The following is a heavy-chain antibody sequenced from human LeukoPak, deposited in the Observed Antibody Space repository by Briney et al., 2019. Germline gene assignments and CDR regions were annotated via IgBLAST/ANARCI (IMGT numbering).Heavy chain of an antibody. J-gene: IGHJ3*02. CDR2: IYDSGST. CDR3: ARGRSGSYYDAFDI. V-gene: IGHV4-38-2*02. Sequence: SETLSLTCTVSGYSISSGYCWGWIRQPPGKGLEWIGSIYDSGSTYYNPPLKSRVSISVDTSKSQFSLKLNSVTAADTAVYYCARGRSGSYYDAFDIWGQGTKVTVSS. D-gene: IGHD1-26*01. CDR1: GYSISSGYC.